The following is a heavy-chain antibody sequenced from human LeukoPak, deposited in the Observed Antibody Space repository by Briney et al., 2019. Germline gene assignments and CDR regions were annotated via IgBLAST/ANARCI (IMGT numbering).Heavy chain of an antibody. J-gene: IGHJ4*02. Sequence: TGGSLSLSCAASGFTFSSYSMNWVRQAPGQGLEWVSYISSSSSTIYYADSVKGRFTISRDNAKNSLYLQMNSLRDEDTAVYYCARDFPPGELLSSVDYWGQGTLVTVSS. CDR2: ISSSSSTI. CDR1: GFTFSSYS. D-gene: IGHD1-26*01. V-gene: IGHV3-48*02. CDR3: ARDFPPGELLSSVDY.